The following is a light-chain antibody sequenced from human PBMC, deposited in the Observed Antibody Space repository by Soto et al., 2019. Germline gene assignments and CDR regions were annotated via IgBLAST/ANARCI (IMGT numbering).Light chain of an antibody. CDR2: GAS. CDR3: QQYNDWPPT. Sequence: EIVMTQSPATLSASPGERATLSCRASQSVRSNLAWYQQKPGQAPRLLIYGASTRATGTPARFSGSGSGTEFTLSIGSLQSEDFAVYYCQQYNDWPPTFGQGTKVDI. V-gene: IGKV3-15*01. J-gene: IGKJ1*01. CDR1: QSVRSN.